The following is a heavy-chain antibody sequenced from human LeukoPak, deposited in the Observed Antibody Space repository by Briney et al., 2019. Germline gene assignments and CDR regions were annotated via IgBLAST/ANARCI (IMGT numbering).Heavy chain of an antibody. J-gene: IGHJ4*01. V-gene: IGHV1-2*02. CDR2: VNPNNGGT. D-gene: IGHD4-23*01. Sequence: ASMTLSCKASGFTFTGYYIHWVRQAPGQGLEWMGWVNPNNGGTNYAQMFQGRVTMTRDTSISTAYMELSRLTSDDTAVYYCARDSYGGNWSLGYWGQEPWSPSPQ. CDR3: ARDSYGGNWSLGY. CDR1: GFTFTGYY.